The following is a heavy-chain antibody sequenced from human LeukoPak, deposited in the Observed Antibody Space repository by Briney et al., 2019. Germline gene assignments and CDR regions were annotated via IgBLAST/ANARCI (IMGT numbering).Heavy chain of an antibody. V-gene: IGHV3-30-3*01. D-gene: IGHD5-18*01. CDR1: GFTFSSYA. Sequence: GGSLRLSCAASGFTFSSYAMHWVRQAPGKGLGWVAVISYDGSNKYYADSVKGRLTISRDNAKNTLYLQMNSLRAEDTAVYYCARGGYHAYYLDYWGQGSLVTVSS. CDR2: ISYDGSNK. J-gene: IGHJ4*02. CDR3: ARGGYHAYYLDY.